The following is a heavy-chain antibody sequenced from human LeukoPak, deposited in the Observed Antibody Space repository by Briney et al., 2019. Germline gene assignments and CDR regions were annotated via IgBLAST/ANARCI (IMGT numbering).Heavy chain of an antibody. J-gene: IGHJ4*02. Sequence: PGGSLRLSCAGYGFAFESFTMTWVRQAPGKGLEWVSLISATSSDINYAESVRGRFTISRDNAKNSLFLQMDSLRVEDTAIYYCAKGLFSAYDKYLDSWGQGTLVTVSS. CDR3: AKGLFSAYDKYLDS. CDR2: ISATSSDI. D-gene: IGHD5-12*01. V-gene: IGHV3-21*04. CDR1: GFAFESFT.